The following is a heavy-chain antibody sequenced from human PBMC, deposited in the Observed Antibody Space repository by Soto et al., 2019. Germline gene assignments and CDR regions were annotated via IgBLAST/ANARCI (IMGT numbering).Heavy chain of an antibody. J-gene: IGHJ5*02. CDR1: GYTFTSYG. V-gene: IGHV1-18*03. Sequence: ASVKVSCKASGYTFTSYGISWVRQAPGQGLEWMGWISAYNGNTNYAQKLQGRVTMTTDTSTSTAYMELRSLRSDDMAVYYCARDLVPAAISSFPNWFDPWGQGTLVTVSS. D-gene: IGHD2-2*01. CDR3: ARDLVPAAISSFPNWFDP. CDR2: ISAYNGNT.